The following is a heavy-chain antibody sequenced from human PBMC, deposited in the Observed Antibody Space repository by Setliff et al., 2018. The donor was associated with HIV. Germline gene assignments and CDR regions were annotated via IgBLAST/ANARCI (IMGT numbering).Heavy chain of an antibody. CDR1: GGIFS. CDR2: IIPLFGTA. D-gene: IGHD1-26*01. V-gene: IGHV1-69*13. J-gene: IGHJ5*02. CDR3: ARAPAHEHATGWYSSSNRFDP. Sequence: SVKVSCKASGGIFSINWVRQAPGQGVEWMGEIIPLFGTAHYAQRFQGRVTITADHSTSTAYMELSRLKSADTAVYYCARAPAHEHATGWYSSSNRFDPWGRGTLVTVSS.